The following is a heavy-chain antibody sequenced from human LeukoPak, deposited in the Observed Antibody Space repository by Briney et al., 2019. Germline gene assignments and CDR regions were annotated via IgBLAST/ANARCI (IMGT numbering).Heavy chain of an antibody. D-gene: IGHD5-12*01. J-gene: IGHJ6*02. CDR3: ARGFGSGYDFPTYYYGMDV. Sequence: SETLSLTCSVSGGPISRYYWRWIRQPPGKGLEWVGYIYYSWSTNYNPYLKSRVTISVDTSKNQFSLKLSSVTAADTAVYYCARGFGSGYDFPTYYYGMDVWAKGPRSPSP. CDR2: IYYSWST. V-gene: IGHV4-59*01. CDR1: GGPISRYY.